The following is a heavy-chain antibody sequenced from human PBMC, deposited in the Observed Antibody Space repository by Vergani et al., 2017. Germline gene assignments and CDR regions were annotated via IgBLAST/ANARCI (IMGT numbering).Heavy chain of an antibody. CDR3: ARDRSDYYDSSGYFRGWYFDL. CDR2: IYYSGST. J-gene: IGHJ2*01. Sequence: QVQLQESGPGLVKPSQTLSLTCTVPGGSLSSGDYYWSWIRQPPGKGLEWSGYIYYSGSTYDNPSLKSRVTISVDTTKNQFSLKLSSVTAADTAVYYCARDRSDYYDSSGYFRGWYFDLWGRGTLVTVSS. D-gene: IGHD3-22*01. V-gene: IGHV4-30-4*08. CDR1: GGSLSSGDYY.